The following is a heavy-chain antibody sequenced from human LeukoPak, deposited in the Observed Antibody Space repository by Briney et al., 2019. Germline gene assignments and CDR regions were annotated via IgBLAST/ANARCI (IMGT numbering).Heavy chain of an antibody. J-gene: IGHJ5*02. Sequence: ASVKVSCKASGYTFTSYAMNWVRQATGQGLEWMGWINTNTGNPTYAQKFTGRFVFSLDTSVSTAYLQISSLKSGDTAVYYCARELEYSGSYHSDGFDPWGQRTLVTVSS. CDR1: GYTFTSYA. V-gene: IGHV7-4-1*02. CDR3: ARELEYSGSYHSDGFDP. CDR2: INTNTGNP. D-gene: IGHD1-26*01.